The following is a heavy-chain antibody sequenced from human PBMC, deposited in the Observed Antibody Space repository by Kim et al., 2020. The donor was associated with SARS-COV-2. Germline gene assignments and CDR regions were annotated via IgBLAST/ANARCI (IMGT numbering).Heavy chain of an antibody. Sequence: GGSLRLSCAASGFTFDDYAMHWVRQAPGKGLEWVSGISWNSGSIGYADSVKGRFTISRDNAKNSLYLQMNSLRAEDTALYYCAKGGAMAVAGVDYWGQGTLVTVSS. CDR1: GFTFDDYA. J-gene: IGHJ4*02. CDR2: ISWNSGSI. D-gene: IGHD6-19*01. V-gene: IGHV3-9*01. CDR3: AKGGAMAVAGVDY.